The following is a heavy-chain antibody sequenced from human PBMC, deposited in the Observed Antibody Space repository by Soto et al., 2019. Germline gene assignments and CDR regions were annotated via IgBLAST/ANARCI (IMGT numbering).Heavy chain of an antibody. V-gene: IGHV3-23*01. CDR1: GFPFSSTV. J-gene: IGHJ5*02. Sequence: EFQVLQSGGGLVQPGGSLTLSCAASGFPFSSTVMTWVRQAPGKGLEWVSTIDGSGGTTYYADSVKGRFTISRDNSINTVFLQMNSLRADDTALYFCAKNSGWFNTWGQGALVTVSS. CDR2: IDGSGGTT. CDR3: AKNSGWFNT. D-gene: IGHD3-10*01.